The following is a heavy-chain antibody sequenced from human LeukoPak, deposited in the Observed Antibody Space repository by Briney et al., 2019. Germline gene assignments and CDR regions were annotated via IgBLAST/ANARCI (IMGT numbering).Heavy chain of an antibody. V-gene: IGHV4-59*08. CDR2: IYYSGST. J-gene: IGHJ6*02. D-gene: IGHD2-2*01. CDR3: ASGGIVVVPAAHYYYGMDV. Sequence: SETLSLTCTVSGGSISSHYWSWIRQPPGKGLEWIGYIYYSGSTNYKPSLKSRVTISVDTSKTQFSLKLSSVTAADTAVYYRASGGIVVVPAAHYYYGMDVWGQGTTVTVSS. CDR1: GGSISSHY.